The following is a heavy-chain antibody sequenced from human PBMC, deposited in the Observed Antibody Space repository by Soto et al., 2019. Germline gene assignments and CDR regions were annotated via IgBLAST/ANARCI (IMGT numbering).Heavy chain of an antibody. Sequence: GGSLRLSCTGSGFTFGHYAVNWVRQAPGKGLEWLSLVRSQDYGATAEYAASVKGRFSVSRDDSQNVAYLQMNSLKTEDTAVYYCTTSTATAYVFDVWGQGETVTVSS. CDR3: TTSTATAYVFDV. J-gene: IGHJ3*01. V-gene: IGHV3-49*04. CDR2: VRSQDYGATA. CDR1: GFTFGHYA. D-gene: IGHD2-2*01.